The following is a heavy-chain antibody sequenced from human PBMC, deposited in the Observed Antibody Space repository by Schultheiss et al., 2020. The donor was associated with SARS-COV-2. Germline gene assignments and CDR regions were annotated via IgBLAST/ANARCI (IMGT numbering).Heavy chain of an antibody. V-gene: IGHV1-8*02. CDR3: ARGRIITMVRGVIPYYYYGMDV. Sequence: ASVKVSCKASGYTFTSYGISWVRQATGQGLEWMGWMNPNSGNTGYAQKFQGRVTMTRNTSISTAYMELSSLRSEDTAVYYCARGRIITMVRGVIPYYYYGMDVWGQGTTVTVSS. CDR1: GYTFTSYG. CDR2: MNPNSGNT. J-gene: IGHJ6*02. D-gene: IGHD3-10*01.